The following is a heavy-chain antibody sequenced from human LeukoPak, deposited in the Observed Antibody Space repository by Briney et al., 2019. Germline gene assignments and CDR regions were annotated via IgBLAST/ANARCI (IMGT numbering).Heavy chain of an antibody. J-gene: IGHJ5*02. D-gene: IGHD1-14*01. CDR2: INPNSGGT. V-gene: IGHV1-2*02. Sequence: GASVTVSCTASGYTFTYYYIHWVRQAPGQGLEWMGWINPNSGGTTYAQNFQGRVTMTRDTALSTAYMDLSRLRSDDTAVYYCARSDTPHRDNWFDPWGQGTLVTVSS. CDR1: GYTFTYYY. CDR3: ARSDTPHRDNWFDP.